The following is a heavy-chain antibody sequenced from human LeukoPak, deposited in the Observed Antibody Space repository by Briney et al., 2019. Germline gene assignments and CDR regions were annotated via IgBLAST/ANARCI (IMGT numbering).Heavy chain of an antibody. Sequence: PSETLSLTCTVSGGSVSSYYWSWIRQPPGKGLEWIGYIYYSGSTNYNPSLKSRVTISVDTSKNQFSLKLSSVTAADTAVYYCARGEGFGSGSLMNWFDPWGQGTLVTVSS. J-gene: IGHJ5*02. CDR1: GGSVSSYY. CDR2: IYYSGST. V-gene: IGHV4-59*02. CDR3: ARGEGFGSGSLMNWFDP. D-gene: IGHD3-3*01.